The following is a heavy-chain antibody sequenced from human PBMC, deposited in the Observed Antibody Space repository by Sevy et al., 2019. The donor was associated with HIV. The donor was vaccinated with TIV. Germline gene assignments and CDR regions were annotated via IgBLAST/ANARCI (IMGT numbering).Heavy chain of an antibody. CDR2: INHSGST. CDR1: GGSFSGYY. D-gene: IGHD1-26*01. J-gene: IGHJ3*02. V-gene: IGHV4-34*01. Sequence: SETLSLTCAVYGGSFSGYYWSWIRQPPGKGLEWIGEINHSGSTNYNPSLKSRVTISVDTSKNQFSLKLSSVTAADTAVNYCARGRNSGSYYGIYGAFDIWGQGTMVTVSS. CDR3: ARGRNSGSYYGIYGAFDI.